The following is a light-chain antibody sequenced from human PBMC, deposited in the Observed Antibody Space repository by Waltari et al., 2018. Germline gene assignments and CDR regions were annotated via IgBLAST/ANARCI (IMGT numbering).Light chain of an antibody. Sequence: QSALPQPASVSGSPGHSITIPCTGTSSDAGGYNYVHSYQQHPGKAPKLMFYDVSNRPSGVSNRFSGSKSGNTASLAISGLQAEDEADYYCSSYTSSSTLVVFGGGSKLTVL. CDR3: SSYTSSSTLVV. J-gene: IGLJ2*01. CDR2: DVS. CDR1: SSDAGGYNY. V-gene: IGLV2-14*01.